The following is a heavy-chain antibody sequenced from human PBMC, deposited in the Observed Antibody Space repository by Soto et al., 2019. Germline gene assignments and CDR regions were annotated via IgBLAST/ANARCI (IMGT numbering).Heavy chain of an antibody. J-gene: IGHJ6*02. D-gene: IGHD4-17*01. CDR1: GGSISSYY. Sequence: QVQLQESGPGLVKPSETLSLTCTVSGGSISSYYWSWIRQPPGKGLEWIGYIYYSGSTNYNPSLKSRVTISVDTSKNQFSLKLSSVTAADTAVYYCARVEGYGDYDAPFYYYGMDVWGQGTTVTVSS. CDR3: ARVEGYGDYDAPFYYYGMDV. V-gene: IGHV4-59*01. CDR2: IYYSGST.